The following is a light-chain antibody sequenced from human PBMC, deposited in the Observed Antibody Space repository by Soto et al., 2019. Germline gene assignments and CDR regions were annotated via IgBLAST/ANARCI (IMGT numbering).Light chain of an antibody. CDR3: CSYAGSSPLL. J-gene: IGLJ2*01. V-gene: IGLV2-23*02. Sequence: QSALTQPASLSGSPGQSITISCTGTSSDVGSYNLVSWYQQHPGKVPKLMIYEVSKRPSGISNRFSGSKSGNTASLTISGLQAEDEADYYCCSYAGSSPLLFAGGTKVTVL. CDR1: SSDVGSYNL. CDR2: EVS.